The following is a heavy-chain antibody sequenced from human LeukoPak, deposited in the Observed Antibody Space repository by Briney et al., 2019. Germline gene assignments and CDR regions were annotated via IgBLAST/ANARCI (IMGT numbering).Heavy chain of an antibody. J-gene: IGHJ4*02. Sequence: GGSLRLSCAASGFTFSSYAMSWVRQAPGKGLEWVSAISGSSGSTYYADSVKGRFTISRDNSKNTLYLQMNSLRAEDTAVYYCAKDSEASSFWSGYQGDDYWGQGTLVTVSS. CDR1: GFTFSSYA. D-gene: IGHD3-3*01. CDR2: ISGSSGST. V-gene: IGHV3-23*01. CDR3: AKDSEASSFWSGYQGDDY.